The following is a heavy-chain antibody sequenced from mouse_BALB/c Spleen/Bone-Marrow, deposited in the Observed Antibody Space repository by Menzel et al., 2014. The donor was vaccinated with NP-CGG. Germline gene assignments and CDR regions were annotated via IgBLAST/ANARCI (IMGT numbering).Heavy chain of an antibody. D-gene: IGHD2-4*01. CDR2: INPDSSTI. CDR1: GFDFSRYW. CDR3: ARPPIYYDYAWFAY. V-gene: IGHV4-1*02. Sequence: EVKLMESGGGLVQPGGSLKLSCAASGFDFSRYWMSWVRQAPGKGLEWIGEINPDSSTINYTPSLKDKLIISRDNAKNTLYLQMSKVRSEDTALYYCARPPIYYDYAWFAYWGQGTLVTVSA. J-gene: IGHJ3*01.